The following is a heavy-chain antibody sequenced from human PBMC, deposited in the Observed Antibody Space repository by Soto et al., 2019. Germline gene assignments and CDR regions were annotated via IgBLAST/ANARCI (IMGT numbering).Heavy chain of an antibody. CDR3: ARDYGGNSGLFDP. Sequence: QVQLVQSGAEVKRPGASVKVSCKASGYTFTSHDLNWVRQAPGQGLEWIGWMSPNSANTGYAQKFQGRVTMTRNTAMSTAYMELSRLTSEDTAVYYCARDYGGNSGLFDPWGQGTLVTVSS. V-gene: IGHV1-8*01. J-gene: IGHJ5*02. D-gene: IGHD4-17*01. CDR2: MSPNSANT. CDR1: GYTFTSHD.